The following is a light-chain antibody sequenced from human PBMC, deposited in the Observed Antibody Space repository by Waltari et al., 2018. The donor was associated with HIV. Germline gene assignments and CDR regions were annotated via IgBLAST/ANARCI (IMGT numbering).Light chain of an antibody. Sequence: AIRLTQSPTPFSASTGARVTITCRASQGISSYLAWYQQKPGKAPKLLIYGASTLQSGVPSRFSGSGSGTDFTLTINCLQSEDFATYYCQQYYTYPPTFGQGTKVEIK. CDR2: GAS. CDR3: QQYYTYPPT. V-gene: IGKV1-8*01. J-gene: IGKJ1*01. CDR1: QGISSY.